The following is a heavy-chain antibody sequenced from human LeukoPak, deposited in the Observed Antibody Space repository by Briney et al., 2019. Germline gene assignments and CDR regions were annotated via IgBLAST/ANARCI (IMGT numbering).Heavy chain of an antibody. V-gene: IGHV3-53*01. CDR1: GFTFSSYE. D-gene: IGHD3-10*01. Sequence: PGGSLRLSCAASGFTFSSYEMNWVRQAPGKGLEWVSVIYKSAITYYADTVRGRFTISRDNSKNTLYLQMNSLRAEDTAVYYCARSLRVRGVPDYMDVWGKGTTVTISS. CDR3: ARSLRVRGVPDYMDV. CDR2: IYKSAIT. J-gene: IGHJ6*03.